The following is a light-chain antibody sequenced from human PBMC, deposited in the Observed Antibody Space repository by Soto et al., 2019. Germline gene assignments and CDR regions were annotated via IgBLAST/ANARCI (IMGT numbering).Light chain of an antibody. Sequence: DIQMTQSPSTLSASVGDRITITCRASQSIVRWLAWYQQKPGKAPKLLIYDASSLESGVPLRFSGSGSGTEFTLTIGSLQPDDFATYFCQQYSSYSWTFGQGTRVEIK. V-gene: IGKV1-5*01. CDR1: QSIVRW. CDR3: QQYSSYSWT. J-gene: IGKJ1*01. CDR2: DAS.